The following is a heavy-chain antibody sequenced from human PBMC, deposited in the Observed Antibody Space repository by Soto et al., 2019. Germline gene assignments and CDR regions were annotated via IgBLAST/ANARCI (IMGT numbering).Heavy chain of an antibody. CDR1: GYTFTSYG. J-gene: IGHJ1*01. CDR3: EMDYGDRPEYFKH. Sequence: QVQLVQSGPDLKRPGASMKVSCEASGYTFTSYGISWVRQAPGQGLEWMAWISPLKGRTQYSQKAQGRVTLSTDTSSNTAYMEMTTLRVDDTAVYYCEMDYGDRPEYFKHWGQGTLVTVS. D-gene: IGHD4-17*01. V-gene: IGHV1-18*04. CDR2: ISPLKGRT.